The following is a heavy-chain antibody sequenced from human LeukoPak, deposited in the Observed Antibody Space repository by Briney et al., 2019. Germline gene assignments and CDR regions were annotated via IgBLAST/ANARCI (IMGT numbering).Heavy chain of an antibody. CDR2: IFYSGST. D-gene: IGHD2-21*01. Sequence: SETLSLACTVSGASISTSYWSWIRQPPGKGLEWIGYIFYSGSTNYNPSLQSRVTTSLHTSKAQFSLKLSSVTAADTAVYYCARFKPLWNFDYWGQGTLVTVSS. V-gene: IGHV4-59*08. J-gene: IGHJ4*02. CDR1: GASISTSY. CDR3: ARFKPLWNFDY.